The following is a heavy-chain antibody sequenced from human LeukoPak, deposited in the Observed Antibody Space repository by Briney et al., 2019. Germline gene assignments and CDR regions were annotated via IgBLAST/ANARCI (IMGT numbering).Heavy chain of an antibody. J-gene: IGHJ4*02. Sequence: GGSLRLSCAASGFTFSSYGMHWVRQAPGKGLEWVAFIRYDGSNKYYADSVKGRFTISRDNSKNTLYLQMNSLRAEDTAVYYCAKEGPAQYSSGWYLFDYWGQGTLVTVSS. CDR2: IRYDGSNK. V-gene: IGHV3-30*02. D-gene: IGHD6-19*01. CDR3: AKEGPAQYSSGWYLFDY. CDR1: GFTFSSYG.